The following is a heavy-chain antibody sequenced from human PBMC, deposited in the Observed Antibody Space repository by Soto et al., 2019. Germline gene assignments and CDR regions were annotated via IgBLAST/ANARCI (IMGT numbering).Heavy chain of an antibody. Sequence: GESLKISCNASRNTFTTSWSGWVRQMPGKGLEWMGIIYPHDSDTRYFPSFQDQVTISADKSISTAYLEWSSLKASDSAMYYCTSEALEFSWNFAGHYWGQGTLVTVSS. CDR3: TSEALEFSWNFAGHY. V-gene: IGHV5-51*01. CDR1: RNTFTTSW. D-gene: IGHD1-7*01. CDR2: IYPHDSDT. J-gene: IGHJ4*02.